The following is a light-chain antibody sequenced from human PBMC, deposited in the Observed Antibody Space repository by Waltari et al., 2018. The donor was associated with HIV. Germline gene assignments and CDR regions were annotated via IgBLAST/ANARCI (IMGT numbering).Light chain of an antibody. V-gene: IGKV1-39*01. CDR3: QQSFSTPWT. Sequence: DIQMTQFPSTLSASVGDRVTITCRSSQNIRNFLNWYQQKPGRAPKLLIFAASTLQNWDPSRFSGSESGTDFTLTISSLQPDDVASYFCQQSFSTPWTFGPGTKVEIE. CDR2: AAS. J-gene: IGKJ1*01. CDR1: QNIRNF.